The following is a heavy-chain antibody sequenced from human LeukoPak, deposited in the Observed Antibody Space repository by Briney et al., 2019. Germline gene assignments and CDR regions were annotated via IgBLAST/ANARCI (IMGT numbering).Heavy chain of an antibody. J-gene: IGHJ6*04. Sequence: GGSLRLSCAASGFTFSSYVMSWVRQAPGEGLEWVSGISAGGGSTYYVDSVKGRFTISRDNSKNTLSLQMNSLRVEDTAVYYCAKIVAHKSYGMDVWGKGTTVTVSA. D-gene: IGHD2-21*01. CDR3: AKIVAHKSYGMDV. CDR2: ISAGGGST. CDR1: GFTFSSYV. V-gene: IGHV3-23*01.